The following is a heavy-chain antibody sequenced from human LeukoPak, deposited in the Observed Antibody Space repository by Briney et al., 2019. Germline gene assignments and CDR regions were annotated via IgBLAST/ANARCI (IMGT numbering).Heavy chain of an antibody. CDR3: AKEHGSGSSPDY. Sequence: PGGSLRLSCAASGFTFSSYGMHWVRQAPGKGLEWVAFIRYDGSNKYYADSVKGRFTISRYNSKNTLYLQMNSLRAEDTAVYYCAKEHGSGSSPDYWGQGTLVTVSS. J-gene: IGHJ4*02. V-gene: IGHV3-30*02. D-gene: IGHD3-10*01. CDR2: IRYDGSNK. CDR1: GFTFSSYG.